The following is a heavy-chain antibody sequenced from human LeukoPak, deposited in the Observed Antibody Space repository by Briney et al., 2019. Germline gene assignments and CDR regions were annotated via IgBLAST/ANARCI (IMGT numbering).Heavy chain of an antibody. CDR2: IIPIFGTA. CDR3: ARAVGGYYGSGSYSANWFDP. J-gene: IGHJ5*02. CDR1: GGTFSSYA. Sequence: SVKVSCKASGGTFSSYAISWVRQAPGQGLEWMGRIIPIFGTANYAQKFQGSVTITTDESTSTAYMELSSLRSEDTAVYYCARAVGGYYGSGSYSANWFDPWGQGTLVTVSS. D-gene: IGHD3-10*01. V-gene: IGHV1-69*05.